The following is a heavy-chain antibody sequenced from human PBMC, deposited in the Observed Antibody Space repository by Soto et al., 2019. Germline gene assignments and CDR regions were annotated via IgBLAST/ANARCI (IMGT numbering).Heavy chain of an antibody. Sequence: QVQLVQSGAEVKKPGSSVKVSCKASGGTFSSYAISWVRQAPGQGLEWMGGIIPIFGTANYAQKFQGRVTIAADEYTSTAYMELSSLRSEDTAVYYCARGSGDRLDRDFDYWGQGTLVTVSS. J-gene: IGHJ4*02. CDR3: ARGSGDRLDRDFDY. CDR1: GGTFSSYA. CDR2: IIPIFGTA. D-gene: IGHD7-27*01. V-gene: IGHV1-69*01.